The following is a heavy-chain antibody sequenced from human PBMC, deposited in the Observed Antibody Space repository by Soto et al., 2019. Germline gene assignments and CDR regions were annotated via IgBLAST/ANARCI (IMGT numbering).Heavy chain of an antibody. CDR3: ARDANDYGVEYFQH. J-gene: IGHJ1*01. D-gene: IGHD4-17*01. CDR2: IYYSGST. CDR1: GGSISSGDYY. V-gene: IGHV4-30-4*01. Sequence: LSETLSLTCTVSGGSISSGDYYWSWIRQPPGKGLEWIGYIYYSGSTYYNPSLKSRVTISVDTSKNQFSLKLSSVTAADTAVYYCARDANDYGVEYFQHWGQGTLVTVSS.